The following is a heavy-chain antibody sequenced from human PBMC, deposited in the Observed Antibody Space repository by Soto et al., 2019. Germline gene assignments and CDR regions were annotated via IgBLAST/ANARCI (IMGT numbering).Heavy chain of an antibody. D-gene: IGHD4-17*01. CDR2: ISRRGSSL. Sequence: EVQLVESGGSLVQPGGSLRLSCAASGFMFSSYAMNWVRQVPGKGLEWLSYISRRGSSLYYADSVKGRCIISTDNAKKSLSLQMNSLRDAAAAVYYCARGRTGDGDHLDYWGQGTLVSVSS. J-gene: IGHJ4*02. CDR1: GFMFSSYA. CDR3: ARGRTGDGDHLDY. V-gene: IGHV3-48*02.